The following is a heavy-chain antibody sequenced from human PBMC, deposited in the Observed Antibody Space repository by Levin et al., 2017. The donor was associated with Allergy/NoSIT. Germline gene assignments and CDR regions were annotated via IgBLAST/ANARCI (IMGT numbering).Heavy chain of an antibody. D-gene: IGHD2-15*01. J-gene: IGHJ4*02. CDR3: AKDPVFWDCSGGSCYSAFTYSAG. Sequence: GGSLRLSCAASGFTFSSYAMSWVRQAPGKGLEWVSAISGSGGSTYYADSVKGRFTISRDNSKNTLYLQMNSLRAEDTAVYYCAKDPVFWDCSGGSCYSAFTYSAGWGQGTLVTVSS. CDR1: GFTFSSYA. CDR2: ISGSGGST. V-gene: IGHV3-23*01.